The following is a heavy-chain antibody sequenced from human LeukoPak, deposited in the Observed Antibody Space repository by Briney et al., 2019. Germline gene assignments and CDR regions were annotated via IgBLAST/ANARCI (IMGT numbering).Heavy chain of an antibody. CDR1: GFIFSNYW. D-gene: IGHD3-22*01. CDR3: ATYSSLNRREFQY. CDR2: IKTDGSEK. J-gene: IGHJ1*01. V-gene: IGHV3-7*01. Sequence: GGSLRLSCAPSGFIFSNYWMGWVRQAPGKGLQWVANIKTDGSEKYYVDSVKGRFTISRDNAKNSLYLQMNSLRAEDTAVYYCATYSSLNRREFQYWGQGTLLTVSS.